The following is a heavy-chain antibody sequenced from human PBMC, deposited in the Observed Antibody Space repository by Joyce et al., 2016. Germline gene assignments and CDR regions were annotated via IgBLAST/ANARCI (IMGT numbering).Heavy chain of an antibody. Sequence: EVQVLESGGGLVQPGGSLRLSCAASGFTFSSHAMSWDRQAPGKGLEWVSDISGSGGSTYYADSVKGRFTISRDNSKNKLYLQMNNLRAEDTAVYYCAKWEAAAPFDYWGQGTLVTVSS. CDR3: AKWEAAAPFDY. CDR1: GFTFSSHA. V-gene: IGHV3-23*01. J-gene: IGHJ4*02. D-gene: IGHD6-13*01. CDR2: ISGSGGST.